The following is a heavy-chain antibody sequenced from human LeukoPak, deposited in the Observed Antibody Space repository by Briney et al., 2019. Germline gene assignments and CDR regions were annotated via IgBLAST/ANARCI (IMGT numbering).Heavy chain of an antibody. Sequence: KTSETLSLTCAVYGGSFSGYYWSWIRQPPGKGLEWIGEINHSGSTNYNPSLKSRVTISADASKNQFSLKLSSVTAADTAVYYCARGGYFDYWGQGTLVTVSS. CDR3: ARGGYFDY. V-gene: IGHV4-34*01. J-gene: IGHJ4*02. CDR2: INHSGST. CDR1: GGSFSGYY.